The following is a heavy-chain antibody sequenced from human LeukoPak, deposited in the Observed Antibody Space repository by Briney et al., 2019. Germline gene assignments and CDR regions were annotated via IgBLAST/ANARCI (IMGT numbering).Heavy chain of an antibody. J-gene: IGHJ4*02. V-gene: IGHV3-30*09. CDR1: GFTFSTYA. D-gene: IGHD2-2*01. Sequence: EGSLRLSCAASGFTFSTYAMHWVRQAPGKGLEWVAVISYDGSNKHYADSVKGRFAISRDNSKNTLYLQMNSLRAEDTAVYYCARGALFIVVVPSTLDYWGQGTLVTVSS. CDR2: ISYDGSNK. CDR3: ARGALFIVVVPSTLDY.